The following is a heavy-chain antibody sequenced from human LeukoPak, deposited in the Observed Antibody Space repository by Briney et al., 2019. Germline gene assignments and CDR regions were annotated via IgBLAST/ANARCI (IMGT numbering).Heavy chain of an antibody. V-gene: IGHV3-11*01. CDR1: GFIFTDYY. CDR2: ISSSGSTI. J-gene: IGHJ4*02. Sequence: PGGSLRLSCAASGFIFTDYYMNWIRQAPGKGLEWLSYISSSGSTIYYADSVKGRFTISRDNAKNSLYLQMNSLRAEDTAVYYCARTWLQFSPDYWGQGILVTVSS. D-gene: IGHD5-24*01. CDR3: ARTWLQFSPDY.